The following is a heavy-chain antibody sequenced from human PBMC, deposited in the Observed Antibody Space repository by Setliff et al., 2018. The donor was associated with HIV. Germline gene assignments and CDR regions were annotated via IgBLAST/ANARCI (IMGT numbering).Heavy chain of an antibody. D-gene: IGHD3-16*01. CDR2: VHNTDT. CDR1: GFSFRDYG. Sequence: GGSLRLSCVGSGFSFRDYGMHWVRQAPGKGLEWVSFVHNTDTYYANSVKGRFTISRGNSKTMVFLRMNSLRPEDSAMYYCVRGETYAHWPKGDYWGQGTLVTVSS. CDR3: VRGETYAHWPKGDY. J-gene: IGHJ4*02. V-gene: IGHV3-53*01.